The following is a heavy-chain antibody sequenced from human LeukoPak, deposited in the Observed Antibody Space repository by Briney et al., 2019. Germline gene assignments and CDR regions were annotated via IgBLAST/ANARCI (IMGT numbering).Heavy chain of an antibody. Sequence: PGGSLRLSCAASGFTFNNYWMHWVRQAPGKGPVWVSRINSDGSSTTYADSVRGRFTISRDNAKNTLYLEMNTLRAEDTAVYYCARDYYGSDWGQGTLVTVSS. CDR1: GFTFNNYW. V-gene: IGHV3-74*01. CDR2: INSDGSST. D-gene: IGHD3-10*01. J-gene: IGHJ4*02. CDR3: ARDYYGSD.